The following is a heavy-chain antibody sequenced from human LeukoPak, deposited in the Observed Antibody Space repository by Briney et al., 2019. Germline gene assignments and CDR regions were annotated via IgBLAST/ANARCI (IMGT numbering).Heavy chain of an antibody. CDR1: GVSISSSSYY. J-gene: IGHJ4*02. Sequence: SETLSLTCTVSGVSISSSSYYWGWIRQPPGKGLDCIASMYYSGTTLYIPSLKSRVNISVATYKTQISLKPGFVTAADTAVYYCARDDRPEGIAVAYFDYWGQGTLVTVSS. V-gene: IGHV4-39*02. CDR2: MYYSGTT. D-gene: IGHD6-19*01. CDR3: ARDDRPEGIAVAYFDY.